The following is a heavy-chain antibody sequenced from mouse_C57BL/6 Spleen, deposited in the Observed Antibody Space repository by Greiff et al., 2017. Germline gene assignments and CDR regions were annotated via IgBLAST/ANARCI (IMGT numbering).Heavy chain of an antibody. CDR2: IYPGDGDT. Sequence: QVQLKESGAELVKPGASVKISCKASGYAFSSYWMNWVKQRPGKGLEWIGQIYPGDGDTNYNGKFKGKATLTADKSSSTAYMQLSSLTSEDSAVYFCARFAGTEDFDYWGQGTSLTVSS. V-gene: IGHV1-80*01. D-gene: IGHD4-1*01. CDR3: ARFAGTEDFDY. CDR1: GYAFSSYW. J-gene: IGHJ2*02.